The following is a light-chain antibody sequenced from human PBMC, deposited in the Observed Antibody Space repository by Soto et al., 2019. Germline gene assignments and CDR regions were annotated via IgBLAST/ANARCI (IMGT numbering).Light chain of an antibody. V-gene: IGKV3-15*01. Sequence: EIVMTQSPATLSVSPGERGTLSCRASQSVSDSLAWYQHKPGQAPRLLIYGVSTRATSIPARFSGSGSVTDFTLTISSLQSDDSAVYYGQQYNNWPLYTFGQGTKLEIK. CDR1: QSVSDS. CDR2: GVS. CDR3: QQYNNWPLYT. J-gene: IGKJ2*01.